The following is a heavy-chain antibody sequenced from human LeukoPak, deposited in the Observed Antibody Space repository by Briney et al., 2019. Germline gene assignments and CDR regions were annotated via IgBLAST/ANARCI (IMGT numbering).Heavy chain of an antibody. CDR1: GGSFSGYY. D-gene: IGHD5-18*01. CDR2: INHSGST. J-gene: IGHJ4*02. Sequence: SETLSLTCAVYGGSFSGYYWSWIRQPPGKGLEWIGEINHSGSTNYNPSLKSRVTISVDTSKNQFSLKLSSVTAADTAVYYCARGQRTAMALYSGQGTLVTVSS. CDR3: ARGQRTAMALY. V-gene: IGHV4-34*01.